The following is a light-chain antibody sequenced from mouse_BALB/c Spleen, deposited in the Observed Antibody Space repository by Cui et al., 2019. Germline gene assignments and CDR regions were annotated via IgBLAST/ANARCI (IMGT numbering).Light chain of an antibody. CDR3: QQYYSYPLT. J-gene: IGKJ5*01. CDR2: WAS. CDR1: QSLLYRSNQKNY. Sequence: DIVMAQSPSSLAVSVGEKVTLSCMSSQSLLYRSNQKNYLAWYQQKPGQSPKLLIYWASTRKSGVPDRFTGSGSGTDFTLTISSVKAEDLAVYYCQQYYSYPLTFGAGTKLELK. V-gene: IGKV8-30*01.